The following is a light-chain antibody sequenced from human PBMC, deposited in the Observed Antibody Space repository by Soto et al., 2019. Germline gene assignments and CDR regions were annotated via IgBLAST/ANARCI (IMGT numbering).Light chain of an antibody. CDR2: EVS. Sequence: QSALTQPASVSGSPGQSITISCTGTSSDVGSYNLVSWYQQHPGKAPKLMIYEVSKRPSGVSNRFSGSKSGNTASLTISGLQAEDEAEYYCCSYAVSSPHVVFGGGTQLTVL. CDR1: SSDVGSYNL. CDR3: CSYAVSSPHVV. J-gene: IGLJ2*01. V-gene: IGLV2-23*02.